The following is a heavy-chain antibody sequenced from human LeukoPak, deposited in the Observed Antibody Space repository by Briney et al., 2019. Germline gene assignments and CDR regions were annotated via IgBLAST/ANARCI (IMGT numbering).Heavy chain of an antibody. D-gene: IGHD5-18*01. V-gene: IGHV3-30*18. Sequence: GGSLRLSCAASGFTFSSYGMQWVRQAPGKGLEWVAVISHDGTVQHYADSVKGRFTISRDNSDNTLYLQMNSPRDEDTAMYYCAKEGTAMASSYFDYWGQGTLITVSP. CDR2: ISHDGTVQ. CDR1: GFTFSSYG. CDR3: AKEGTAMASSYFDY. J-gene: IGHJ4*02.